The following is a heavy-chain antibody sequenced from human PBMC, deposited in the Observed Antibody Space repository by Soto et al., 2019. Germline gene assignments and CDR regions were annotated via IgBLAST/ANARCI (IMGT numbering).Heavy chain of an antibody. CDR1: GGSISSSSYS. V-gene: IGHV4-39*01. CDR3: ARHVGTIFGVVIINYYGMDV. D-gene: IGHD3-3*01. J-gene: IGHJ6*02. CDR2: IYYSGNT. Sequence: QLQLQESGPGLVKPSETLSLTCTVSGGSISSSSYSWGWIRQPPGKGLEWIGSIYYSGNTHYNPYLKSRLPISVGTSKNQLPLKLSSVTAADAAVYYCARHVGTIFGVVIINYYGMDVWGQGTTVTVSS.